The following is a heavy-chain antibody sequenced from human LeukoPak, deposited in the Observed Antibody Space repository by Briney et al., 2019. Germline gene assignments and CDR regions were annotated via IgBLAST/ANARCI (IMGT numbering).Heavy chain of an antibody. CDR3: AGEAAVACMSFDS. CDR1: GFTFSTLW. J-gene: IGHJ4*02. D-gene: IGHD6-19*01. Sequence: GGSLTLSCVASGFTFSTLWMHWVRQAPGKGLVWVSRISYDGSSTNYADSVKGRFTICSDKAKNPVYLQMNRLRAEDTAVYYCAGEAAVACMSFDSWGQGTLVTVSS. V-gene: IGHV3-74*01. CDR2: ISYDGSST.